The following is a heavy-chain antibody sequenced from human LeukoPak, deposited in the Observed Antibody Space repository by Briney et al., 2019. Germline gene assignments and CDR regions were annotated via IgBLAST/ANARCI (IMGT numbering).Heavy chain of an antibody. Sequence: GSQRLSCAASGFTFSSYWMSWVRQAPGKGLEWVANIKQDGSEKYYVDSVKGRFTISRDNAKNSLYLQMNSLRAEDTAVYYCARVRGIVAENDYWGQGTLVTVSS. CDR3: ARVRGIVAENDY. J-gene: IGHJ4*02. CDR2: IKQDGSEK. V-gene: IGHV3-7*01. D-gene: IGHD1-26*01. CDR1: GFTFSSYW.